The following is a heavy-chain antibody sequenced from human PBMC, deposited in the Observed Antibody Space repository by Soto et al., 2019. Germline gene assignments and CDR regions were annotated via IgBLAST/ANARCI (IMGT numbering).Heavy chain of an antibody. V-gene: IGHV3-9*01. Sequence: GGSLRLSCAASGFTFDDYAMHWVRQAPGKGLEWVSGISWNSGSIGYADSVKGRFTISRDNAKNSLYLQMNSLRAEDTALYYCASSRPYYYYMDVWGKGTTVTVSS. CDR2: ISWNSGSI. J-gene: IGHJ6*03. CDR3: ASSRPYYYYMDV. CDR1: GFTFDDYA.